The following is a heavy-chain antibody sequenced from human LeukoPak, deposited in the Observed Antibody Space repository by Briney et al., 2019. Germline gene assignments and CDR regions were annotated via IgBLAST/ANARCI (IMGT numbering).Heavy chain of an antibody. D-gene: IGHD1-14*01. J-gene: IGHJ4*02. CDR3: AKDGQGLTYYFDY. CDR1: GFTFSSYG. Sequence: QAGGSLRLSCAASGFTFSSYGMHWVRQAPGKGLEWVAVISYDGSNKYYADSVKGRFTISRDNSKNTLYQQMNSLRAEDTAVYYCAKDGQGLTYYFDYWGQGTLVTVSS. CDR2: ISYDGSNK. V-gene: IGHV3-30*18.